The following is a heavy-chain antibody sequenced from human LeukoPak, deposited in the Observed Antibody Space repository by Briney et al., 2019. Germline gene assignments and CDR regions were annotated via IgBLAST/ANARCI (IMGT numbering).Heavy chain of an antibody. CDR3: ARARRSGSYIFDY. Sequence: GASVKVSCKASGYTFTGYYMHWVRQAPGQGLEWMGWINPNSGGTNYAQKFQGRVTMTRDTSISTAYMELSRLRSDDTAVYYCARARRSGSYIFDYWGQGTLVTVPS. CDR2: INPNSGGT. D-gene: IGHD1-26*01. CDR1: GYTFTGYY. V-gene: IGHV1-2*02. J-gene: IGHJ4*02.